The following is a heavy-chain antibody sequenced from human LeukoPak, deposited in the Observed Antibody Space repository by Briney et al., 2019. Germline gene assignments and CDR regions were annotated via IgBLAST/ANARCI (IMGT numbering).Heavy chain of an antibody. CDR1: GDSINSLDL. D-gene: IGHD3-22*01. CDR2: MYLSGTT. J-gene: IGHJ4*02. Sequence: PSGTLSLTCTVSGDSINSLDLWSWVRPPPGKGLEWIGEMYLSGTTHSSPSVKSRVTISIDKSKNQFFLNLSSVTAADTAVYYCAGLVGRYSSGLYYYYFDYWGQGTLVTVSS. CDR3: AGLVGRYSSGLYYYYFDY. V-gene: IGHV4-4*02.